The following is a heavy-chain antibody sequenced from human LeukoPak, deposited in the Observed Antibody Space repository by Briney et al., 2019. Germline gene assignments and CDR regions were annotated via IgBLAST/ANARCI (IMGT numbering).Heavy chain of an antibody. CDR3: ARRTGTTISWFDP. Sequence: GGSLRLSCAASGFTFSSYEMNWVRQAPGKGLEWVSYISSSGSTIYYADSVEGRFTISRDSAKNSLYLQMNSLRAEDTAVYYCARRTGTTISWFDPWGQGTLVTVSS. V-gene: IGHV3-48*03. J-gene: IGHJ5*02. D-gene: IGHD5-12*01. CDR1: GFTFSSYE. CDR2: ISSSGSTI.